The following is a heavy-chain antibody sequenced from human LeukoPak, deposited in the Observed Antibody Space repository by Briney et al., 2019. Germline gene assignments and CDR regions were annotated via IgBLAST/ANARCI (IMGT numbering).Heavy chain of an antibody. Sequence: GGSLRLSCAASGFTFSSYAMSWVRQAPGKGLEWVSAISGSGGSAYYADSVKGRFTISRDNSKNTLYLQMNSLRAEDTAVYYCAKDHTYCGGDCYVNDAFDIWGQGTMVTVSS. CDR2: ISGSGGSA. CDR1: GFTFSSYA. V-gene: IGHV3-23*01. D-gene: IGHD2-21*01. CDR3: AKDHTYCGGDCYVNDAFDI. J-gene: IGHJ3*02.